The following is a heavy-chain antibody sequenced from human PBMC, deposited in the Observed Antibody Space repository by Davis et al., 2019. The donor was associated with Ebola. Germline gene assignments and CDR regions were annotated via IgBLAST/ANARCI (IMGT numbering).Heavy chain of an antibody. D-gene: IGHD6-13*01. V-gene: IGHV1-46*01. CDR1: GGTFSSYA. CDR3: ARVGSSWYSDY. CDR2: INPSGGST. Sequence: AASVKVSCKASGGTFSSYAISWVRQAPGQGLEWMGIINPSGGSTSYAQKFQGRVTMTRDTSTSTVYMELSSLRSEDTAVYYCARVGSSWYSDYWGQGTLVTVSS. J-gene: IGHJ4*02.